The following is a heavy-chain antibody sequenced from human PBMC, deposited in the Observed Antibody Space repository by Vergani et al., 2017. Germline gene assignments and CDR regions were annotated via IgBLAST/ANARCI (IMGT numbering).Heavy chain of an antibody. CDR2: INHSGST. Sequence: QVQLQQWGAGLLKPSETLSLTCAVYGGSFSDYYWNWIRQPPGKGLEWIGEINHSGSTNYNPSLKSRVTISVDTSKNQFSLKLSCVTAADTAVYYCARGHPYCSSTSCQLYYYDMDVWGKGTTVTVSS. CDR3: ARGHPYCSSTSCQLYYYDMDV. J-gene: IGHJ6*03. CDR1: GGSFSDYY. V-gene: IGHV4-34*01. D-gene: IGHD2-2*01.